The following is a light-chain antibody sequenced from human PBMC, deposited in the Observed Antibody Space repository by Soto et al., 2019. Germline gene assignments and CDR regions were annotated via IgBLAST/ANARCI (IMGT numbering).Light chain of an antibody. CDR3: QDYNSWSIT. Sequence: EIVMTQSPATLSVSPGERATLSCRASQSITSNLAWYQQKPGQAPRLLIYDASTRATGIPARFSGSGSGTEFTRTISSLQTEDFAVYYCQDYNSWSITFGQGTRLEIK. CDR2: DAS. CDR1: QSITSN. V-gene: IGKV3-15*01. J-gene: IGKJ5*01.